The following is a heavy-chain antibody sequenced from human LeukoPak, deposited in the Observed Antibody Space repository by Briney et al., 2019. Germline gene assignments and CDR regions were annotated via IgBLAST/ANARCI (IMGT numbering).Heavy chain of an antibody. CDR2: IYYSGST. V-gene: IGHV4-59*08. D-gene: IGHD3-22*01. J-gene: IGHJ4*02. Sequence: SETLSLTCTVSGGSISSYYWSWIRQPPGKGLEWIGYIYYSGSTSYNPSLKSRVTISVDTSKNQFSLKLSSVTAADTAVYYCALHNYDSSGYFDYWGQGTLVTVSS. CDR1: GGSISSYY. CDR3: ALHNYDSSGYFDY.